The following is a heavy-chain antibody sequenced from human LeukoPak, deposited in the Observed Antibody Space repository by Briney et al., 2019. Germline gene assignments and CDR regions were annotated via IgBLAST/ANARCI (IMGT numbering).Heavy chain of an antibody. Sequence: GGSLRLSCAASGFTFSSYSMNWVRQAPGKGLEWVPSISSSSSYIYYADSVKGRFTISRDNAKNSLYLQMNSLRAEDTAVYYCARGKYYDSSGTFFDYWGQGTLVTVSS. CDR2: ISSSSSYI. J-gene: IGHJ4*02. D-gene: IGHD3-22*01. V-gene: IGHV3-21*01. CDR1: GFTFSSYS. CDR3: ARGKYYDSSGTFFDY.